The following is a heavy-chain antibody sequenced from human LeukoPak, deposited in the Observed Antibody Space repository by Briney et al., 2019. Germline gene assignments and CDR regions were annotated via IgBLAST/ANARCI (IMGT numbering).Heavy chain of an antibody. CDR1: GYTFINYG. V-gene: IGHV1-18*01. J-gene: IGHJ4*02. CDR3: ARNGSGWYPLLPDY. Sequence: GASVKVSCKASGYTFINYGISWVRQAPGQGLEWMGRISTYNGYANYAQNLQGRVTMTTDTFTSTAYMELRSLRSDDTAVYYCARNGSGWYPLLPDYWGQGTLVTVSS. CDR2: ISTYNGYA. D-gene: IGHD6-19*01.